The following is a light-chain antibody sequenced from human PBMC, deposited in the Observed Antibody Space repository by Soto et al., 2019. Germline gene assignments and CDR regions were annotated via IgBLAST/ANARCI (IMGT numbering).Light chain of an antibody. CDR3: LQDHNYQWT. V-gene: IGKV1-6*01. J-gene: IGKJ2*02. CDR1: QSISND. CDR2: AAS. Sequence: IQMTQSPSSLSASVGDRVTITCRASQSISNDLYWYQQKPGKAPKLLIYAASTLQGGVPSRFSGSGSGTDFTLTISSLQAEDFATYYCLQDHNYQWTFGQGTKLEIK.